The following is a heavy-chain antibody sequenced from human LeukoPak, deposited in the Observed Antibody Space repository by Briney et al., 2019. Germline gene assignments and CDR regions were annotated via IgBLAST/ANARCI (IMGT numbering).Heavy chain of an antibody. D-gene: IGHD5-12*01. Sequence: ASVKVSCKASGGTFSSYAISWVRQAPGQGLEWMGGIIPIFGTANYAQKFQGRVTITTDESTSTAYMELSSLRSEDTAVYYCARVSGGYDLPSAYWGQGTLVTVSS. J-gene: IGHJ4*02. CDR3: ARVSGGYDLPSAY. CDR2: IIPIFGTA. V-gene: IGHV1-69*05. CDR1: GGTFSSYA.